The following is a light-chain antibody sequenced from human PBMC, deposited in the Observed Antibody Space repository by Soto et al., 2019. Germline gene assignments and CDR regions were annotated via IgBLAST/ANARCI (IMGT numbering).Light chain of an antibody. V-gene: IGKV4-1*01. CDR3: QQHYDSWT. Sequence: DMVITQSPDSLAVSLGERATINCKSSQSVLSSSNSKNYLVWYQQKPGQPPKLLISWASTRESGVPDRFSGSGSGTDFTLTISSLQAEDVAVYSCQQHYDSWTFGQGTKVEIK. CDR2: WAS. CDR1: QSVLSSSNSKNY. J-gene: IGKJ1*01.